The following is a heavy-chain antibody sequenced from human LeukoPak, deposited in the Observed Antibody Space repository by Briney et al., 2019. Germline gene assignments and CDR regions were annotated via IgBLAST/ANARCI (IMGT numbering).Heavy chain of an antibody. Sequence: PSETLSLTCTVSGYSISSGYYWGWIRQPAGKGLEWIGRIYTSGSTNYNPSLKSRVTISVDTSKNQFSLKLSSVTAADTAVYYCARVTWDDILTGYSYYFDYWGQGTLVTVSS. CDR2: IYTSGST. D-gene: IGHD3-9*01. CDR1: GYSISSGYY. V-gene: IGHV4-61*02. J-gene: IGHJ4*02. CDR3: ARVTWDDILTGYSYYFDY.